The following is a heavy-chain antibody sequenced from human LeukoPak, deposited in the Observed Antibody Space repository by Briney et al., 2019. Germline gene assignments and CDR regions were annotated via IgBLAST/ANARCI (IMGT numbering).Heavy chain of an antibody. D-gene: IGHD5-24*01. V-gene: IGHV4-34*01. CDR1: GGSFSGYY. CDR2: INHSGST. CDR3: ARVEMATTSTYFDY. J-gene: IGHJ4*02. Sequence: SETLSLTCAVYGGSFSGYYWSWIRQPPGKGLEWIGEINHSGSTNYNPSLKSRVTISVDTSKNQFSLKLSSVTAADTAVYYCARVEMATTSTYFDYWAREPWSPSPQ.